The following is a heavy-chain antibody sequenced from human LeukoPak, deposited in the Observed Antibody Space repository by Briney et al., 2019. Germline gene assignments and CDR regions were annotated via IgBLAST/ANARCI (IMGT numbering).Heavy chain of an antibody. CDR1: GGSISSSSYY. CDR2: IYYSGST. Sequence: PSETLSLTCTVSGGSISSSSYYWGWIRQPPGKGLEWIGSIYYSGSTYYNPSLKSRVTISVDTSKNQFSLKLSSVTAADTAVYYCARALGDCYSACWGQGTLVTVPS. D-gene: IGHD2-21*02. CDR3: ARALGDCYSAC. V-gene: IGHV4-39*07. J-gene: IGHJ4*02.